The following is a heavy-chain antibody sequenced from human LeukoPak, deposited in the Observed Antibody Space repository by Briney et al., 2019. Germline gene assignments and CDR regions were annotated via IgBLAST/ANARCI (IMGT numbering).Heavy chain of an antibody. Sequence: ASVKVSCKASGYTFTGYYMHWVRQAPGQGLEWMGWINPNSGGTNYAQKFQGRVTMTRDTSISTAYMELSRLRSDDTAVYYCARSVLPVAQFDYWGQGTLVTVSS. V-gene: IGHV1-2*02. CDR2: INPNSGGT. CDR1: GYTFTGYY. J-gene: IGHJ4*02. CDR3: ARSVLPVAQFDY. D-gene: IGHD2-15*01.